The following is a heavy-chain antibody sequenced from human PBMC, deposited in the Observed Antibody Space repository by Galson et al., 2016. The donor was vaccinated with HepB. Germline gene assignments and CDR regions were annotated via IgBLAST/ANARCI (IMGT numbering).Heavy chain of an antibody. CDR1: GYIFTSYY. CDR3: TRAREVGEPDCGGY. J-gene: IGHJ4*02. CDR2: INPSGGST. Sequence: SVKVSCKASGYIFTSYYMHWVRQAPGQGLEWMGIINPSGGSTSYAQKFQGRVTMTSDTSTRTVYMRLSSLRSEDTAVYYCTRAREVGEPDCGGYWGQGTLVTVSS. D-gene: IGHD2-21*01. V-gene: IGHV1-46*03.